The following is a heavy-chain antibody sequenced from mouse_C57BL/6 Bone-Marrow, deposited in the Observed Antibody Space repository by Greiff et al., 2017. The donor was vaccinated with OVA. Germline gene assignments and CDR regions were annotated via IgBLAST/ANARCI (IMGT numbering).Heavy chain of an antibody. J-gene: IGHJ1*03. CDR1: YTFSRRVH. CDR2: GQGLEWIG. D-gene: IGHD2-5*01. Sequence: QVQLQQSGPELARPWASVKISCQAFYTFSRRVHFAIRDTNYWMQWVKQRPGQGLEWIGAIYPGNGDTSYNQKFKGKATLTADKSSSTAYMQLSSLTSEDAAVYYCATDYSNYEGYFDVWGTGTTVTVSS. CDR3: SEDAAVYYCATDYSNYEGYFDV. V-gene: IGHV1-87*01.